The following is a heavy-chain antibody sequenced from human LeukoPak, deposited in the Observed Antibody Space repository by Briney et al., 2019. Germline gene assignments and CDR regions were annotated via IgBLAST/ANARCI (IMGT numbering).Heavy chain of an antibody. Sequence: PSETLSLTCTVSGGSISSYYWSWMRQPAGKGLEWIGRIYSSGSTNYNPSLESRVTVSLDTSKNQFSLKLSSVTAADTAFYYCARDSSVSSWAFDIWGQGTVVTVSS. CDR3: ARDSSVSSWAFDI. CDR1: GGSISSYY. J-gene: IGHJ3*02. CDR2: IYSSGST. V-gene: IGHV4-4*07. D-gene: IGHD3-22*01.